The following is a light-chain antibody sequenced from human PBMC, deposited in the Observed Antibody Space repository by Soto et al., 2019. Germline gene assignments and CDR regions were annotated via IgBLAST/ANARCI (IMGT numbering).Light chain of an antibody. CDR1: QSVSSSY. CDR2: GAS. J-gene: IGKJ4*01. V-gene: IGKV3-20*01. Sequence: EIVLTQSPGTLSLSPGERATLSCRASQSVSSSYLAWYQQKPGQAPRLLIYGASSRATGIPDRFSGSGSGTDFTLTISRLEPEEFAVYYCQQYGSSPRTFGGGTKGEIK. CDR3: QQYGSSPRT.